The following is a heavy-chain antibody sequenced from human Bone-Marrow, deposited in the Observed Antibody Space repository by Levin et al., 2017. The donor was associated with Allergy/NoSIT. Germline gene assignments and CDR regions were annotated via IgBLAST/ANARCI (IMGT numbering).Heavy chain of an antibody. CDR1: GFVFDDYA. CDR3: AKVGDITGTTSTYFDS. CDR2: VSWDSYNI. Sequence: SCAASGFVFDDYAMHWVRLAPGRGLEWVSGVSWDSYNIDYADSVRGRFTISRDNARNSLYLQMNSLRAEDPAFYYCAKVGDITGTTSTYFDSWGQGTLVTVSS. V-gene: IGHV3-9*01. D-gene: IGHD1-14*01. J-gene: IGHJ4*02.